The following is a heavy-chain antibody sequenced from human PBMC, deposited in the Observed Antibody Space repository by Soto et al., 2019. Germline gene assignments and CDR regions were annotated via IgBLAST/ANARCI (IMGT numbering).Heavy chain of an antibody. CDR3: ARDVAAAGRGGDLDYYYGMDV. J-gene: IGHJ6*02. V-gene: IGHV3-33*01. Sequence: GGSLRLSCAASGFTFSSYGMHWVRQAPGKGLEWVAVIWYDGSNKYYADSVKGRFTISRDNSKNTLYLQMNSLRAEDTAVYYCARDVAAAGRGGDLDYYYGMDVWGQGTTVTVSS. CDR2: IWYDGSNK. CDR1: GFTFSSYG. D-gene: IGHD6-13*01.